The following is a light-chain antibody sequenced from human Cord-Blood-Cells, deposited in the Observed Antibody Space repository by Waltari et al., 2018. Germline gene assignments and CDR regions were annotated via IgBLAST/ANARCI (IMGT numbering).Light chain of an antibody. CDR2: AES. CDR3: QQSYSTPYT. Sequence: DIQMTQSPSYLSASVGDRVTITCRASQSISSYLNWYQQKPGKDPKLLIYAESSLQSGVPSRFSGSGSGTDFTLTISSLQPEDFATYYCQQSYSTPYTFGQGTKLEIK. J-gene: IGKJ2*01. CDR1: QSISSY. V-gene: IGKV1-39*01.